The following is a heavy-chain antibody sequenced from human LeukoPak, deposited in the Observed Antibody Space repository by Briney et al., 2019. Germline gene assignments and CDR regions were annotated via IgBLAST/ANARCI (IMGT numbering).Heavy chain of an antibody. CDR2: INHSGST. CDR1: GGSFSGYY. CDR3: ARKDDYVWGSYRYGHAFDI. D-gene: IGHD3-16*02. Sequence: SETLSLTCAVYGGSFSGYYWSWIRQPPGKGLEWIGEINHSGSTNYNPSLKSRVTISVDTSKNQFSLKLSSVTAADTAVYYCARKDDYVWGSYRYGHAFDIWGQGTMVTVSS. V-gene: IGHV4-34*01. J-gene: IGHJ3*02.